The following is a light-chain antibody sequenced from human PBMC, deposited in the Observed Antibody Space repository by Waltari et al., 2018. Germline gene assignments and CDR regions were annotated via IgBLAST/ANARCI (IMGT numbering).Light chain of an antibody. CDR1: QNIRTY. CDR3: QQTVTTPPEFT. Sequence: DIQMTQSPSSLSASVGDTVTISCRASQNIRTYLNSDQQKPGRAPRILIYAASSLHSGVPSRFSGSGSGTDFTLTISSLQPEDFATYYCQQTVTTPPEFTFGLGTKLQIK. J-gene: IGKJ2*01. V-gene: IGKV1-39*01. CDR2: AAS.